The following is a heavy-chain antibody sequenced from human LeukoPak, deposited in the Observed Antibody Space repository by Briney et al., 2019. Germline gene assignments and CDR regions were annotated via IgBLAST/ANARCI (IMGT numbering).Heavy chain of an antibody. CDR2: IYYSGTT. V-gene: IGHV4-59*01. Sequence: PSETLSLTCTVSSASISSYYWTGIRQPPGKGREGIGYIYYSGTTNYNPSLKSRVTISVDTSKNQFSLKLSSVTAADTAVYYCAREVAGTSGSFDYWGQGTLVTVSS. CDR3: AREVAGTSGSFDY. J-gene: IGHJ4*02. CDR1: SASISSYY. D-gene: IGHD6-19*01.